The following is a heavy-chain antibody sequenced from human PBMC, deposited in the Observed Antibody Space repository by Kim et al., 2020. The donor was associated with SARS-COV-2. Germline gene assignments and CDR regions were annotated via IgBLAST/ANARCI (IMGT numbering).Heavy chain of an antibody. Sequence: SETLSLTCTVSGASITTGGFYWSWIRHLPGEGLEWIGYIYYSGNTHYNPSLKSRVTISLDKSKSQIFLRLDSLTAADTAVYYCARTVQYSAYETHNWFHPWGQGTLVTVSS. D-gene: IGHD5-12*01. CDR3: ARTVQYSAYETHNWFHP. V-gene: IGHV4-31*02. CDR2: IYYSGNT. J-gene: IGHJ5*02. CDR1: GASITTGGFY.